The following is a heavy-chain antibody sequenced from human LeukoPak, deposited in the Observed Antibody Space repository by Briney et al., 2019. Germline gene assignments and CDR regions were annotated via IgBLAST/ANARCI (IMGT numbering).Heavy chain of an antibody. CDR3: AKDLTVASPLYYYYGMDV. D-gene: IGHD6-19*01. V-gene: IGHV3-30*18. CDR1: GFTFSSYC. CDR2: ISYDGSNK. Sequence: GRSLRLSCAASGFTFSSYCMHWVRQAPGKGLEWVAVISYDGSNKYYADSVKGRFTISRDNSKNTLYLQMNSLRAEDTAVYYCAKDLTVASPLYYYYGMDVWGQGTTVTVSS. J-gene: IGHJ6*02.